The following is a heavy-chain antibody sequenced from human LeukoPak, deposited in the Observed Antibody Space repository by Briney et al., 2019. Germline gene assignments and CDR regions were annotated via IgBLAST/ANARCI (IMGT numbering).Heavy chain of an antibody. J-gene: IGHJ4*02. CDR1: GFTFTAHS. CDR3: AREYDSKGRFDN. CDR2: ISSDSTYK. D-gene: IGHD3-22*01. V-gene: IGHV3-21*01. Sequence: PGGPLRLSCAISGFTFTAHSMNWVRQAPGKGLEWVSFISSDSTYKYYGDSVKGRFTISRDNANVYLQMNSLRAEDTATYHCAREYDSKGRFDNWGQGTLVIVSS.